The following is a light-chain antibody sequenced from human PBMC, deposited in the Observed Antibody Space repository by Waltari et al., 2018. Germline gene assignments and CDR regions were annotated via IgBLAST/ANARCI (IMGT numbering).Light chain of an antibody. Sequence: EIVLTQSPGTLSLSVGERATVSCRASESVSRALAWYQQKPGQAPRLLIYGASTRATGIPDRFSGSRSGTDFSLTISRLEPDDFAVYYCQHYLRLPVTFGQGTTVEI. CDR3: QHYLRLPVT. J-gene: IGKJ1*01. CDR2: GAS. V-gene: IGKV3-20*01. CDR1: ESVSRA.